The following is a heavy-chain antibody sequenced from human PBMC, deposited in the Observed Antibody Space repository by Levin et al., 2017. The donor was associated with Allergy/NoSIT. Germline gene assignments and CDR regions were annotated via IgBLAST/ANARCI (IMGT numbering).Heavy chain of an antibody. CDR1: GFTFSRYC. D-gene: IGHD2-15*01. J-gene: IGHJ5*02. CDR3: ARDLGDRNWWGGFRP. V-gene: IGHV3-7*01. CDR2: IREDGSGA. Sequence: GGSLRLSCAASGFTFSRYCMNWVRQAPGKGLEWVANIREDGSGASYVDSVKGRFTISRDNAKNSLYLDMNSLRAEDTAVYYFARDLGDRNWWGGFRPWGQGTLDTVSS.